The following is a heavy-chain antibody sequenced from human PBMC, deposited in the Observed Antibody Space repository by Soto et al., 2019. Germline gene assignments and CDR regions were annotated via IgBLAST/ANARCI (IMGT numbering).Heavy chain of an antibody. CDR1: GFTFSSYA. CDR3: AKGGYVDIVATTKRYYYYGMDV. CDR2: ISGSGGST. V-gene: IGHV3-23*01. J-gene: IGHJ6*02. D-gene: IGHD5-12*01. Sequence: EVQLLESGGGLVQPGGSLRLSCAASGFTFSSYAMSWVRQAPGKGLEWVSAISGSGGSTYYADSVKGRLTISRDNSKNTLYLQMNSLRAEDTAVYYCAKGGYVDIVATTKRYYYYGMDVWGQGTTVTVSS.